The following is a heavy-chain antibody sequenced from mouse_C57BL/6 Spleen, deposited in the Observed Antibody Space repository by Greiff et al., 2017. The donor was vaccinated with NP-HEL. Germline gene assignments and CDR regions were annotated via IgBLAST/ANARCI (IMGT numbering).Heavy chain of an antibody. CDR1: GFTFSDFY. CDR3: ARDFNWDGYYAMDY. Sequence: EVQVVESGGGLVQSGRSLRLSCAPSGFTFSDFYMEWVRQAPGKGLEWIAASRNKANDYTTEYSASVKGRFIVSRDTSQSILYLQMNALRAEDTAIYYCARDFNWDGYYAMDYWGQGTSVTVSS. J-gene: IGHJ4*01. CDR2: SRNKANDYTT. V-gene: IGHV7-1*01. D-gene: IGHD4-1*01.